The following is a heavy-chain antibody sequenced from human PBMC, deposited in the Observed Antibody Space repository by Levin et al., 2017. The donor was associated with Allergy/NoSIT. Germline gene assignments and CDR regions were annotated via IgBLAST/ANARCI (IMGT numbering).Heavy chain of an antibody. CDR2: IIPILGIA. CDR1: GGTFSSYA. Sequence: VASVKVSCKASGGTFSSYAISWVRQAPGQGLEWMGRIIPILGIANYAQKFQGRVTITADKSTSTAYMELSSLRSEDTAVYYCARGIVVVPAAHNPGNYYYDGMDVWGQGTTVTVSS. J-gene: IGHJ6*02. D-gene: IGHD2-2*01. CDR3: ARGIVVVPAAHNPGNYYYDGMDV. V-gene: IGHV1-69*04.